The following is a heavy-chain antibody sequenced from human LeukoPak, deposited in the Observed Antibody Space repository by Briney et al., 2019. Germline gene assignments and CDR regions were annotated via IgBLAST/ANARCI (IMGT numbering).Heavy chain of an antibody. J-gene: IGHJ4*02. D-gene: IGHD5-12*01. Sequence: PGGSLRPSCTASGFTYRYYAMSWVRQAQGKGLEWVEAISGTGDTTYYADSVKGRFTISRDNSKSTLSLQMNSLRAEDTAVYYCARDGYSSYWFVDYWGQGTPVTVSP. V-gene: IGHV3-23*01. CDR3: ARDGYSSYWFVDY. CDR2: ISGTGDTT. CDR1: GFTYRYYA.